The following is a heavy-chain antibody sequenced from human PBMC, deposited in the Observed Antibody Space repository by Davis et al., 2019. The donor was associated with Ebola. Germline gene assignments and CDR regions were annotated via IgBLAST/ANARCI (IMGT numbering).Heavy chain of an antibody. CDR3: ARQDYDFWSGYYGSNWFDP. J-gene: IGHJ5*02. V-gene: IGHV4-34*01. Sequence: SETLSLTCAVYGGSFSGYYWSWIRQPPGKGLEWIGEINHSGSTNYNPSLKSRVTISVDTSKNQFSLKLSSVTAADTAVYYCARQDYDFWSGYYGSNWFDPWGQGTLVTVSS. CDR2: INHSGST. D-gene: IGHD3-3*01. CDR1: GGSFSGYY.